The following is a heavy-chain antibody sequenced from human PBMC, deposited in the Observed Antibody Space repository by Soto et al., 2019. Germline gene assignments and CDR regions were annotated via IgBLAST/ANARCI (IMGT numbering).Heavy chain of an antibody. CDR2: INGGTGQT. D-gene: IGHD1-1*01. V-gene: IGHV1-3*01. CDR1: GYTFSTYA. Sequence: ASVKVSCKASGYTFSTYAMHWVRQAPGQSPEWMGWINGGTGQTRYSQRFQDRVTITRVTSAKTTYMDLTSLRSEDTAVYYCARGKGMEENYYYYDMDIWGQGTTVTVSS. J-gene: IGHJ6*02. CDR3: ARGKGMEENYYYYDMDI.